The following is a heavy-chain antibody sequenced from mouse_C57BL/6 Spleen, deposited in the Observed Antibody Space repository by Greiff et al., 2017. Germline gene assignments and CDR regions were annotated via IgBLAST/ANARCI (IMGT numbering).Heavy chain of an antibody. V-gene: IGHV1-78*01. CDR2: IYPRDGST. Sequence: VKVVESDAELVKPGASVKISCKVSGYTITDHTIHWMKQRPEQGLEWIGYIYPRDGSTKYNEKFKGKATLTADKSSSTAYMQLNSLTSEDSAVYFCARRGTGAWFAYWGQGTLVTVSA. D-gene: IGHD4-1*01. J-gene: IGHJ3*01. CDR3: ARRGTGAWFAY. CDR1: GYTITDHT.